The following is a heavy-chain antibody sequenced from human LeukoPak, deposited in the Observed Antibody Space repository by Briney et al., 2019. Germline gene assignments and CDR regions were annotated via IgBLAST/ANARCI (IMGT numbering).Heavy chain of an antibody. V-gene: IGHV3-23*01. CDR1: GFTFSSYA. Sequence: GASLRLSCAASGFTFSSYAMSWVRQAPGKGLEWASAISGSGGSTYYADSVKGRFTISRDNSKNTLYLQMNSLRAEDTAVYYCAMPTGDYNSSGYYYYNYYYGMDVWGQGTTVTVSS. D-gene: IGHD3-22*01. CDR3: AMPTGDYNSSGYYYYNYYYGMDV. J-gene: IGHJ6*02. CDR2: ISGSGGST.